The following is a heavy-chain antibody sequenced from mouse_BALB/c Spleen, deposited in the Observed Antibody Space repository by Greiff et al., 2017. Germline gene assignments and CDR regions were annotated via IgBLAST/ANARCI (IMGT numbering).Heavy chain of an antibody. V-gene: IGHV1-7*01. J-gene: IGHJ3*01. CDR3: ARMITTVSSY. Sequence: VQLQQSGAELAKPGASVKMSCKASGYTFTSYWMHWVKQRPGQGLEWIGYINPSTGYTEYNQKFKDKATLTADKSSSTAYMQLSSLTSEDSAVYYCARMITTVSSYWGQGTLVTVSA. CDR1: GYTFTSYW. CDR2: INPSTGYT. D-gene: IGHD2-4*01.